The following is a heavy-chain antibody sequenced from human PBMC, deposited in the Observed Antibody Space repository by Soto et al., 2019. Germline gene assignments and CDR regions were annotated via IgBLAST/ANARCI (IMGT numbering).Heavy chain of an antibody. V-gene: IGHV3-30*18. CDR3: AKDVGVATNGYYYGMDV. CDR1: GFTFSSYC. J-gene: IGHJ6*02. CDR2: ISYDGSNK. Sequence: GGSLRLFCAASGFTFSSYCMHWVRQAPGKGLEWVAVISYDGSNKYYADSVKGRFTISRDNSKNTLYLQMNSLRAEDTAVYYCAKDVGVATNGYYYGMDVWGQGTTVTVSS. D-gene: IGHD5-12*01.